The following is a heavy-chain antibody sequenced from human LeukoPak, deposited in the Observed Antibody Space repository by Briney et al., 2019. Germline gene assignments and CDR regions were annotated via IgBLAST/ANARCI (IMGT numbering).Heavy chain of an antibody. CDR2: ISSSSSYI. J-gene: IGHJ3*02. CDR3: AREDELRGKAFDI. D-gene: IGHD1-7*01. CDR1: GFTFSSYS. V-gene: IGHV3-21*01. Sequence: PGGSLRLSCAASGFTFSSYSMNWVRQAPGKGLEWVSSISSSSSYIYYADSVKGRFTISRDNAKNSLYLQMNSLRAEDTAVYYCAREDELRGKAFDIWGQGTMVTVSS.